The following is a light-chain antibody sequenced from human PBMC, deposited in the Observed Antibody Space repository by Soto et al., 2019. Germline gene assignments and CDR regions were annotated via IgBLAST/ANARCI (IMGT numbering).Light chain of an antibody. J-gene: IGLJ2*01. Sequence: QSFLTQPRSVSGSPGQSVTISCTGTSSDVGGYNYVSWYQQHPGKAPKLMIYDVSKRPSGVPDRFSGSKSGNTASLTISGLQAEDEADYYCCSYAGSYTPHVVFGGGTKVTVL. CDR2: DVS. CDR3: CSYAGSYTPHVV. CDR1: SSDVGGYNY. V-gene: IGLV2-11*01.